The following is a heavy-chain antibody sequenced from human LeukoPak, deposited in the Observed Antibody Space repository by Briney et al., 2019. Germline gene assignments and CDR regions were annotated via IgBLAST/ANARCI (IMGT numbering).Heavy chain of an antibody. CDR1: GFTFSGSV. J-gene: IGHJ3*02. CDR3: ARGASVVAGNDNAFDI. D-gene: IGHD6-19*01. CDR2: IRSKANSYAT. Sequence: PGGSLRLSCAASGFTFSGSVMHWVRQASGKGLEWVCRIRSKANSYATAYAASVKGRFTISRDDSKNTAYLQMNSLRADDTAVYYCARGASVVAGNDNAFDIWGQGTMVTVSS. V-gene: IGHV3-73*01.